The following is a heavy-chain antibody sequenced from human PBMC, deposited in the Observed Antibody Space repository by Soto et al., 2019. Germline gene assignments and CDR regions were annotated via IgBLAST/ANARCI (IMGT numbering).Heavy chain of an antibody. CDR2: IWYDGSNK. CDR3: ARPHSSGYYSVAFDI. V-gene: IGHV3-33*01. Sequence: QVQLVESGGGVVQPGRSLRLSCAASGFTFSSYGMHWVRQAPGKGLERVAVIWYDGSNKYYADSVKDRFTISRDNSKNTLYLQMNSLRAEDTAVYYCARPHSSGYYSVAFDIWGQGTMVSVSS. D-gene: IGHD3-22*01. J-gene: IGHJ3*02. CDR1: GFTFSSYG.